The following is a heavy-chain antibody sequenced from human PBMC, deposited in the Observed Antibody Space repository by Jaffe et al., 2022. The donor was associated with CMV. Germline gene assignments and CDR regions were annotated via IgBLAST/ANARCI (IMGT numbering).Heavy chain of an antibody. Sequence: QVQLVQSGAEVKKPGASVKVSCKASGYTFTSYGISWVRQAPGQGLEWMGWISAYNGNTNYAQKLQGRVTMTTDTSTSTAYMELRSLRSDDTAVYYCARAEGDGGSPTINPYYYYYMDVWGKGTTVTVSS. J-gene: IGHJ6*03. D-gene: IGHD2-21*02. CDR3: ARAEGDGGSPTINPYYYYYMDV. CDR2: ISAYNGNT. V-gene: IGHV1-18*04. CDR1: GYTFTSYG.